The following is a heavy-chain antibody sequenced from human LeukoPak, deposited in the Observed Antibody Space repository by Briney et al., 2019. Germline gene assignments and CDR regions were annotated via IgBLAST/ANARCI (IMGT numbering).Heavy chain of an antibody. D-gene: IGHD3-10*01. Sequence: SVKVSCKASGGTFSSYAISWVRQVPGQGLEWMGGIIPIFGTANYAQKLQGRVTMTTDTSTSTAYMELRSLRSDDTAVYYCARDKRANYYGSGSYSDWGQGTLVTVSS. CDR2: IIPIFGTA. CDR3: ARDKRANYYGSGSYSD. V-gene: IGHV1-69*05. J-gene: IGHJ4*02. CDR1: GGTFSSYA.